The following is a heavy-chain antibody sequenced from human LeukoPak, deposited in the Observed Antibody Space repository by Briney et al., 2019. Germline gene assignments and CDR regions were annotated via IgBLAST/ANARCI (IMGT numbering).Heavy chain of an antibody. CDR3: ARDTSGYSGYEFDY. J-gene: IGHJ4*02. CDR2: ISSSSSYI. V-gene: IGHV3-21*01. Sequence: PGGSLRLSCAASGFTFSSYSMNWARQAPGKGLEWVSSISSSSSYIYYADSVKGRFTISRDNAKNSLYLQMNSLRAEDTAVYYCARDTSGYSGYEFDYWGQGTLVTVSS. CDR1: GFTFSSYS. D-gene: IGHD5-12*01.